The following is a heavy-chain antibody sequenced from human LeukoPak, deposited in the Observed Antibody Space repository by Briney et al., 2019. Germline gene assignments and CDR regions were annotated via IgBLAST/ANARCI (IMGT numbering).Heavy chain of an antibody. V-gene: IGHV3-21*01. CDR2: ISRSSAYI. CDR3: ASFPPYMVRTDAFDI. D-gene: IGHD3-10*01. Sequence: GGSLRLSCAASGFTFSSYEMNWVRQAPGKGLEWVSSISRSSAYIYYADSVKGRFTISRDNAKNSLYLQMNSLRAEDTAVYYCASFPPYMVRTDAFDIWGQGTMVSVSS. CDR1: GFTFSSYE. J-gene: IGHJ3*02.